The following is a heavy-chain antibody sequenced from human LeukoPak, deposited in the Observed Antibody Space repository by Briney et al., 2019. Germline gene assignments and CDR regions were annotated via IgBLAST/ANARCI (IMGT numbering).Heavy chain of an antibody. CDR3: ARDPQWLRMSSWFDP. Sequence: GGSLRLSCAASGFTSSSYAMHWVRQAPGKGLEWVAVISYDGSNKYYADSVKGRFTISRDNSKNTLYLQMNSLRAEDTAVYYCARDPQWLRMSSWFDPWGQGTLVTVSS. D-gene: IGHD5-12*01. J-gene: IGHJ5*02. CDR2: ISYDGSNK. V-gene: IGHV3-30*04. CDR1: GFTSSSYA.